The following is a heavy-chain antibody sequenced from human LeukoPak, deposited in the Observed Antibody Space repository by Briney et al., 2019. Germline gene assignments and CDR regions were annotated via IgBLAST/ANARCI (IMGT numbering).Heavy chain of an antibody. V-gene: IGHV1-69*13. D-gene: IGHD6-6*01. J-gene: IGHJ4*01. Sequence: GASVKVSCKASGGSFSSYAISWVRQAPGQGLEWMGGIIPIFGTANYAQKFQGRVTITADESTTTAYMELNSLRSEDTAVYYCARDSPLEEYTSSSRLYSFDYWGQGTLVTVSS. CDR2: IIPIFGTA. CDR3: ARDSPLEEYTSSSRLYSFDY. CDR1: GGSFSSYA.